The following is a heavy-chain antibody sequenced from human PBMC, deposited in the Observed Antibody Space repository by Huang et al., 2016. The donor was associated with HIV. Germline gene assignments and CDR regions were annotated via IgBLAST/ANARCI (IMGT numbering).Heavy chain of an antibody. J-gene: IGHJ4*02. CDR3: ARTGSYYYGSGIYHFGDY. CDR2: RSTDGTIK. V-gene: IGHV3-30*01. CDR1: GFAFSYFA. Sequence: QVQLVESGGGVVQPGRSLRLSCAASGFAFSYFAMHWISPDPGKCLQLLAGRSTDGTIKNYADSVRGRFPISRDKSKGTVYLQMNSLRPEDTAVYSCARTGSYYYGSGIYHFGDYWGQGTLVTVSS. D-gene: IGHD3-10*01.